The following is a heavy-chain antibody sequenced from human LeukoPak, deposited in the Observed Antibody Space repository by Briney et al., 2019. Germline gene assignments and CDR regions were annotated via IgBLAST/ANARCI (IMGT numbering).Heavy chain of an antibody. Sequence: SVKVSCKASGGTFSSYAISWVRQAPGQGLEWMGGIIPIFGTANYAQKFQGRVTITAGESTSTAYMELRSLRSDDTAVYYCAREGSSWYEFGYWGQGTLVTVSS. CDR1: GGTFSSYA. CDR2: IIPIFGTA. D-gene: IGHD6-13*01. V-gene: IGHV1-69*13. CDR3: AREGSSWYEFGY. J-gene: IGHJ4*02.